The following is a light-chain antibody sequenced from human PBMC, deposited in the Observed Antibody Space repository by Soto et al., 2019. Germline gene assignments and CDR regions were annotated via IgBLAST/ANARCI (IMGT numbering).Light chain of an antibody. CDR2: DAS. J-gene: IGKJ2*01. V-gene: IGKV3-11*01. Sequence: EIVLTQSPATLSLSPGERATLSCRASQSVSSYLAWYQQKPGQAPRLLIYDASNRATGIPARFSGSGSGTDFTLTISSLEPEDFAVYYCQQRSNWRSGKYTFGQGTKLEIK. CDR3: QQRSNWRSGKYT. CDR1: QSVSSY.